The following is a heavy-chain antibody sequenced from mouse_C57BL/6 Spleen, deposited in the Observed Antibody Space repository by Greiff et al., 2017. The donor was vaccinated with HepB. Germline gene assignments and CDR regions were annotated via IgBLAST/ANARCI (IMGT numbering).Heavy chain of an antibody. CDR2: ISYDGSN. CDR3: ARGRGWYFDV. CDR1: GYSITSGYY. J-gene: IGHJ1*03. V-gene: IGHV3-6*01. Sequence: DVKLVESGPGLVKPSQSLSLTCSVTGYSITSGYYWNWIRQFPGNKLEWMGYISYDGSNNYNPSLKNRISITRDTSKNQFFLKLNSVTTEDTATYYCARGRGWYFDVWGTGTTVTVSS.